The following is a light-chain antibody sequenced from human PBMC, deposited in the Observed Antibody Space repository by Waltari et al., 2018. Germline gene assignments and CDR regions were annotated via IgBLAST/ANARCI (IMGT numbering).Light chain of an antibody. Sequence: DIQMTQSPSTLSVSVGDRVTITCRASQSIITWLAWYQQKPGKAPKVLIYKASNLQSGVPSRFSGRGSGTEFTLTISSLQPDDFGTYYCQQYNSFPTFGQGTKVEIE. V-gene: IGKV1-5*03. CDR1: QSIITW. J-gene: IGKJ1*01. CDR2: KAS. CDR3: QQYNSFPT.